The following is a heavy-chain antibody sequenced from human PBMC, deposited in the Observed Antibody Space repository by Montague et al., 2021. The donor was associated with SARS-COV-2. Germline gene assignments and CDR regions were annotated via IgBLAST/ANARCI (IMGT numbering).Heavy chain of an antibody. CDR1: GGSISSSNYY. CDR3: ARDDIVLQGVTKGMDV. D-gene: IGHD3-10*01. V-gene: IGHV4-39*07. J-gene: IGHJ6*02. CDR2: MYYSGST. Sequence: SKTLSLTCTVSGGSISSSNYYWGWIRQPPGKGLEWIGNMYYSGSTYYNPSLKSRVTILIDTSKNQFSLKLSSVTAADTAVYYCARDDIVLQGVTKGMDVWGQGTTVTVSS.